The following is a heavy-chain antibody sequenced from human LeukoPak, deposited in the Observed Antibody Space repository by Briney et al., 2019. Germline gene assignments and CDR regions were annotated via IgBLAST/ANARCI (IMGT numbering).Heavy chain of an antibody. CDR3: AKFGQVAGTGGDY. CDR2: IYTSGIS. D-gene: IGHD6-19*01. J-gene: IGHJ4*02. Sequence: SETLSLXCTVSGGSISSGSYYWSWIRQPAGKGLKWIGRIYTSGISNYNPSLKSRVTISVDTSKNQFSLKLSSVTAADTAVYYCAKFGQVAGTGGDYWGQGMLVTVSS. V-gene: IGHV4-61*02. CDR1: GGSISSGSYY.